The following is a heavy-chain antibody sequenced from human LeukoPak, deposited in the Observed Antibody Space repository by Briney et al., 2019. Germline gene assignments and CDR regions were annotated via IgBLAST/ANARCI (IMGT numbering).Heavy chain of an antibody. Sequence: GGSLRLSCAASGFTFSSYWMHWVRQGPGKGLVWVSRIYSDGSRTTYADSVKGRFTISRDNSKNTLYLQMNSLRAEDTAVYYCARRAGAYSHPYDYWGQGTLVTVSS. J-gene: IGHJ4*02. CDR2: IYSDGSRT. CDR3: ARRAGAYSHPYDY. CDR1: GFTFSSYW. D-gene: IGHD4/OR15-4a*01. V-gene: IGHV3-74*01.